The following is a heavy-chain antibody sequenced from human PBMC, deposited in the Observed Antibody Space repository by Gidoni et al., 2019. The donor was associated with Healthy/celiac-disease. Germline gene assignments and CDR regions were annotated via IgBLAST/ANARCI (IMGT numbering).Heavy chain of an antibody. CDR1: GSIFTRYY. J-gene: IGHJ3*02. D-gene: IGHD2-21*02. CDR2: INPSGGST. CDR3: ARDRGLWGGDAFDI. Sequence: QVQLVQSGAEVEKPGASVTVSCKASGSIFTRYYMHWVRQAPGQGLEWMGIINPSGGSTSYAQKFQGRVTMTRDTSTSTVYMELSSLRSEDTAVYYCARDRGLWGGDAFDIWGQGTMVTVSS. V-gene: IGHV1-46*01.